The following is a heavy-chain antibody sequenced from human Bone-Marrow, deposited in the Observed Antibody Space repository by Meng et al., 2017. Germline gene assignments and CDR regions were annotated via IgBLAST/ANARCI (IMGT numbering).Heavy chain of an antibody. CDR1: GYTFTSYD. J-gene: IGHJ6*02. CDR2: ISAYNGNT. V-gene: IGHV1-18*01. Sequence: ASVKVSCKASGYTFTSYDINWVRQAPGQGLEWMGWISAYNGNTNYAQKLQGRVTMTTDTSTSTAYMELRSLRSDDTAVYYCARDFPLESTHRKSYYYYYGMDVWGQGTTVTVSS. CDR3: ARDFPLESTHRKSYYYYYGMDV.